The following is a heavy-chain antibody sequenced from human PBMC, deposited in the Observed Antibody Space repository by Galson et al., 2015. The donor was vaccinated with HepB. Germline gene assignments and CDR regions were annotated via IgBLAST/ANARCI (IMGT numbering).Heavy chain of an antibody. CDR2: ISGTGGTI. Sequence: SLRLSCAASGFTFSNYNMHWVRQAPGKGLEWVSIISGTGGTIFYADSVKGRFTISRDNSKNTLYLQMNSLRAEDTAVYYCAKKPRTRCGYNLLDPWGQGTLVTVSS. D-gene: IGHD3-22*01. CDR1: GFTFSNYN. J-gene: IGHJ5*02. CDR3: AKKPRTRCGYNLLDP. V-gene: IGHV3-23*01.